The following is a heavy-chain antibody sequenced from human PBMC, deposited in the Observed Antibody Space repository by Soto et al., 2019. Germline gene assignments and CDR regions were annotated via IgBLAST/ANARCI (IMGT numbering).Heavy chain of an antibody. CDR2: ISYDGSNK. Sequence: QVQLVESGGGVVQPGRSLRLSCAASGFAFSSYGMHWVRQAPGKGLEWVAVISYDGSNKYYADSVKGRFTISRDNSKNTLYLQMNSLRAEDTAVYYCAKSSVPAAILDAFDIWGQGTMVTVSS. CDR3: AKSSVPAAILDAFDI. CDR1: GFAFSSYG. D-gene: IGHD2-2*02. V-gene: IGHV3-30*18. J-gene: IGHJ3*02.